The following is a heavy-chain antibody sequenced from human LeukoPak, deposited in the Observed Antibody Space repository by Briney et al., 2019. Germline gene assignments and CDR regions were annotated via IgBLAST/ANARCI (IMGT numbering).Heavy chain of an antibody. Sequence: SVKVSCKASGGTFSSYAISWVRQAPGQGLEWMGGIIPIFGTANYAQKFQGRVTITADESTSTAHMELSSLRSEDTAVYYCARVRRFLEWPQQRGYGMDVWGQGTTVTVSS. CDR2: IIPIFGTA. D-gene: IGHD3-3*01. V-gene: IGHV1-69*13. J-gene: IGHJ6*02. CDR3: ARVRRFLEWPQQRGYGMDV. CDR1: GGTFSSYA.